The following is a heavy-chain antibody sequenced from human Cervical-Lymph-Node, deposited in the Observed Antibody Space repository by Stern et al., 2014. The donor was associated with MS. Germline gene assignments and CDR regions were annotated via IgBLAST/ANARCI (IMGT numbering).Heavy chain of an antibody. Sequence: QVQLGQSGAEVKKPGSSVKVSCKASGGTFTTRTITWVRAAPGQGLEWVGGISPTVGTPPYGKKFQGRVTVTADKSTSTAYLELSSLRSEDTAVYYCGQDIGECSGDHCYKSYYYYGMDVWGQGTTVTVSS. CDR2: ISPTVGTP. D-gene: IGHD5-12*01. V-gene: IGHV1-69*06. CDR1: GGTFTTRT. CDR3: GQDIGECSGDHCYKSYYYYGMDV. J-gene: IGHJ6*02.